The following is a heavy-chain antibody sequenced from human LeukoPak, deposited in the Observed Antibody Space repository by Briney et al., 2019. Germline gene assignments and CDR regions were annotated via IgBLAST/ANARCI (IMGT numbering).Heavy chain of an antibody. V-gene: IGHV1-2*02. D-gene: IGHD5-18*01. CDR3: ARDSVSSSYGYSY. CDR1: GYTFTGYY. CDR2: INPNSGGT. J-gene: IGHJ4*02. Sequence: ASVKVSCKASGYTFTGYYMHWVRQAPGQGLEWMGWINPNSGGTNYAQKFQGRVTMTRGTSISTAYMELSRLRSDDTAVYYCARDSVSSSYGYSYWGQGTLVTVSS.